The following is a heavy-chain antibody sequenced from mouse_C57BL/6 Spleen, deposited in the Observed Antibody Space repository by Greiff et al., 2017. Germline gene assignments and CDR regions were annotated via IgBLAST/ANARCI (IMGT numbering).Heavy chain of an antibody. V-gene: IGHV2-3*01. Sequence: QVQLKESGPGLVAPSQSLSTTCTVSGFSLTSYGLSWVRHPPGKGLEGLGVKWGAGSTNYHSALISRLSISKDNSKSQVFLKLNSLQTDDTATYYCAKDGNYVGYAMDYWGQGTSVTVSS. J-gene: IGHJ4*01. CDR1: GFSLTSYG. CDR3: AKDGNYVGYAMDY. D-gene: IGHD2-1*01. CDR2: KWGAGST.